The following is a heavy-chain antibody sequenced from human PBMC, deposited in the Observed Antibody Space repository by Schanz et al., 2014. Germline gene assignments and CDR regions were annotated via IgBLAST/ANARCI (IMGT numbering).Heavy chain of an antibody. V-gene: IGHV3-66*01. CDR3: ARKVVATIGGYYDN. J-gene: IGHJ4*02. CDR1: GFAVDNYY. D-gene: IGHD5-12*01. CDR2: IGTSGGT. Sequence: EVQLLESGGGLVQPGGSLRLSCAASGFAVDNYYMSCVRQAPGKGLEWVSTIGTSGGTNYADSVKGRFTISRDNSKNTLYLQMNSLRPEDTAVYYCARKVVATIGGYYDNWGQGTLVIVSS.